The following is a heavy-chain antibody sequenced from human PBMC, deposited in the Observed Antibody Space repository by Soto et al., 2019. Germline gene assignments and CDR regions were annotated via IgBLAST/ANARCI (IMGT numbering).Heavy chain of an antibody. D-gene: IGHD3-16*02. CDR2: INHSGST. J-gene: IGHJ4*02. CDR1: GGAFRGYY. Sequence: PLGTLSLTRAVYGGAFRGYYWGWVPHPPGKGLEWIGEINHSGSTNYNPSLKSRVTISVDTSKNQFSLKLSSVTAADTAVYYCARGPVTLGGVIADYWGQGTLVTVSS. V-gene: IGHV4-34*01. CDR3: ARGPVTLGGVIADY.